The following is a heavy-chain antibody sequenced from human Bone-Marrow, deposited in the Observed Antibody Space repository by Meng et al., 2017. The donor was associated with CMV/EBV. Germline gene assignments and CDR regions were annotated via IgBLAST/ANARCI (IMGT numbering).Heavy chain of an antibody. CDR2: FDPEDGET. V-gene: IGHV1-24*01. J-gene: IGHJ6*01. Sequence: ASVKVSCKVSGYTLTELSMHWVRQAPGKGLEWMGGFDPEDGETIYAQKFQGRVTMTEDTSTDTAYMELSSLRSEDTAVYYCALITGGASSTSWYYYHGMAVWGQGPTVTSCS. CDR1: GYTLTELS. CDR3: ALITGGASSTSWYYYHGMAV. D-gene: IGHD2-2*01.